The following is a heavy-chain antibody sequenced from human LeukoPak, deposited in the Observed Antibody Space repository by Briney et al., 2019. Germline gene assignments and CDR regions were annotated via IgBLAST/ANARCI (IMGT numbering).Heavy chain of an antibody. J-gene: IGHJ4*02. V-gene: IGHV4-34*01. D-gene: IGHD3-10*01. CDR3: ARGNGSGSTFDY. CDR1: GGSFSGYY. Sequence: NPSETLSLTCAVYGGSFSGYYWSWIRQPPGKGLEWIGEINHSGSTNYNPSLKSRVTISVDTSKNQFSLKLSSVTAADTAVYYCARGNGSGSTFDYWSQGTLVTVSS. CDR2: INHSGST.